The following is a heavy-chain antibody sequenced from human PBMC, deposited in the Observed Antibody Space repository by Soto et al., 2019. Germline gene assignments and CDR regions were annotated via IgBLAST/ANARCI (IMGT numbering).Heavy chain of an antibody. J-gene: IGHJ3*02. D-gene: IGHD3-3*01. CDR2: INPSGGST. Sequence: ASVKVSCKASGYTFTSYGISWVRQAPGQGLEWMGIINPSGGSTSYAQKFQGRVTMTRDTSTSTVYMELSSLRSEDTAVYYCARDRASVFGVVGGGDAFDIWGQGTMVTVSS. CDR1: GYTFTSYG. CDR3: ARDRASVFGVVGGGDAFDI. V-gene: IGHV1-46*01.